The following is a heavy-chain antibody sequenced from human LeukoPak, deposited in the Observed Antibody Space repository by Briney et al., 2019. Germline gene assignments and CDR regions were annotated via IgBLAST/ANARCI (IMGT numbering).Heavy chain of an antibody. CDR3: ARGGGWDAYYYYGMDV. D-gene: IGHD6-19*01. CDR2: ISSTSAYI. J-gene: IGHJ6*02. V-gene: IGHV3-21*01. Sequence: PGGSLRLSCAASGFTFRSHAMHWVRQAPGKGLEWVSSISSTSAYIYYADSVKGRFAISRDNAKNSLYLQMNSLRAEDTAVYYCARGGGWDAYYYYGMDVWGQGTTVTVSS. CDR1: GFTFRSHA.